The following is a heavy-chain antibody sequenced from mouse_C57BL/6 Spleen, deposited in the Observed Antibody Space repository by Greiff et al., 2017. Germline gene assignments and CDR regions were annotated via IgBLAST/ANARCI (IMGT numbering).Heavy chain of an antibody. Sequence: QVQLKESGAELARPGASVKMSCKASGYTFTSYTMHWVKQRPGPGLEWIGYINPSSGYTKYNQKFKDKATLTADKSSSTAYMQLSSLTSEDSAVYYCAREGSSGYSFDYWGQGTTLTVSS. D-gene: IGHD3-2*02. J-gene: IGHJ2*01. CDR1: GYTFTSYT. V-gene: IGHV1-4*01. CDR3: AREGSSGYSFDY. CDR2: INPSSGYT.